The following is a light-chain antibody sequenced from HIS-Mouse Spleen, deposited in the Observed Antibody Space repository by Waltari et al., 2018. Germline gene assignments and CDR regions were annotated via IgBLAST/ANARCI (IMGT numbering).Light chain of an antibody. CDR1: SSDVGGYNY. J-gene: IGLJ3*02. V-gene: IGLV2-14*03. CDR2: DVS. CDR3: SSYTSSSTWV. Sequence: QSALTQPASVSGSPGQSITISCTGTSSDVGGYNYVSSYQQHPGNAPKLMIYDVSNRPSGVSNRFSGSKSGNTASLTISGLQAEDEADYYCSSYTSSSTWVFGGGTKLTVL.